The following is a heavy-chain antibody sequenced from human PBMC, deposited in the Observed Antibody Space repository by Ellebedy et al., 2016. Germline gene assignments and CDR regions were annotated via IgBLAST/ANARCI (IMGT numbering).Heavy chain of an antibody. Sequence: GESLKISXAASGFSFSDYAMHWVRQAPGKGLEWVAVTSYVGVNTFYEDSVKGRFTISRDNAKNSLSLQMNSLRDEDTAVYYCARAPTFGDLYSFDYWGQGTLVTVSS. CDR3: ARAPTFGDLYSFDY. CDR2: TSYVGVNT. D-gene: IGHD2/OR15-2a*01. CDR1: GFSFSDYA. J-gene: IGHJ4*02. V-gene: IGHV3-30-3*01.